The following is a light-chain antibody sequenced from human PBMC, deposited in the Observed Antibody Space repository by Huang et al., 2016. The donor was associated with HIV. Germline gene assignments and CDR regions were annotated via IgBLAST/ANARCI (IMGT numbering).Light chain of an antibody. Sequence: EILMTQSPATLSASPGERATLSCRAIHSVGSNLAWYQQKLGQPPRLLIYSAFIRATGISARFSGSGSGTEFTLTISSLQSEDFAVYYCQQYNNWPLTFGGGTNVEIK. CDR3: QQYNNWPLT. J-gene: IGKJ4*01. CDR1: HSVGSN. V-gene: IGKV3-15*01. CDR2: SAF.